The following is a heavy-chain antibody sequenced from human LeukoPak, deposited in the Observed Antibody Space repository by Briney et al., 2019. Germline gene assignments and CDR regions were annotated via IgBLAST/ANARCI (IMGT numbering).Heavy chain of an antibody. J-gene: IGHJ6*03. D-gene: IGHD5-24*01. CDR1: GFTFSSYA. Sequence: GGSLRLSCAASGFTFSSYAMSWVRQAPGKGLEWVSAISGSGGSTYYADSVKGRFTISRDNSKNTLYLQMNSLRAEDTAVYYCAKVDSPVEMATLADFYMDVWGKGTTVTVSS. CDR3: AKVDSPVEMATLADFYMDV. V-gene: IGHV3-23*01. CDR2: ISGSGGST.